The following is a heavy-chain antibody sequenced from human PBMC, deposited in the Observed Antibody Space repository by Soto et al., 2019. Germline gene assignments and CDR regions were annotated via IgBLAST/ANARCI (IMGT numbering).Heavy chain of an antibody. J-gene: IGHJ6*02. Sequence: PSETLSLTCTVSGGSITSYYWSWIRQPPGKGLEWIGYIYYSGSTKYNPSLKSRVTISVDTSKNEFSLKLSSVTAADTAVYYCARAGSGSYYYYYGMDVWGQGTTVTVS. CDR2: IYYSGST. V-gene: IGHV4-59*01. CDR1: GGSITSYY. D-gene: IGHD3-10*01. CDR3: ARAGSGSYYYYYGMDV.